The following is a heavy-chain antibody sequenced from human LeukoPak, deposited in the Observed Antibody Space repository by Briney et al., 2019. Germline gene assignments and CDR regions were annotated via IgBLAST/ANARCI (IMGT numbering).Heavy chain of an antibody. Sequence: ASVKVSCKASGYTFTGSYMHWVRQAPGQGLEWMGWINPNSGGTNYAQKFQGRVTMTRDTSISTAYMELSRLRSDDTAVYYCARDLFVSEDPRKFDYWGQGTLVTVSS. V-gene: IGHV1-2*02. D-gene: IGHD3-3*01. J-gene: IGHJ4*02. CDR3: ARDLFVSEDPRKFDY. CDR2: INPNSGGT. CDR1: GYTFTGSY.